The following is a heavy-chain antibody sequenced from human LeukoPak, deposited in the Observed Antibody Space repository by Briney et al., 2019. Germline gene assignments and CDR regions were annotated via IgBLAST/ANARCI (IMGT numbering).Heavy chain of an antibody. CDR2: IIPIFGTA. V-gene: IGHV1-69*13. Sequence: ASVKVSCKASGGTFSSYAISWVRQAPGQGLEWMGGIIPIFGTANYAQKFQGRVTITADESTSTAYMELSSLRSEDTAVYYCAKEAYYDFWSGYWRGFDPWGQGTLVTVSS. J-gene: IGHJ5*02. CDR1: GGTFSSYA. CDR3: AKEAYYDFWSGYWRGFDP. D-gene: IGHD3-3*01.